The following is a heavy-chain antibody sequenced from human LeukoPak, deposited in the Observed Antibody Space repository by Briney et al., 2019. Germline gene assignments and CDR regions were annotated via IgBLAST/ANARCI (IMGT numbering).Heavy chain of an antibody. V-gene: IGHV5-51*01. J-gene: IGHJ4*02. Sequence: GESLKISCKGSGYSFTSYWIGWVRQMPGKGLEWMGIIYPGDSDTRCSPSFQGQVTISADKSIGTAYLQWSSLKASDTAMYYCARSIVGAPPYFDYWGQGTLVTVSS. CDR2: IYPGDSDT. D-gene: IGHD1-26*01. CDR1: GYSFTSYW. CDR3: ARSIVGAPPYFDY.